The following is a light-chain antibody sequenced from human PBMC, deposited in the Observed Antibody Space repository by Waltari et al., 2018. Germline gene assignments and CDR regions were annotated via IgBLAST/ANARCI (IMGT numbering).Light chain of an antibody. J-gene: IGLJ1*01. CDR3: SSYTTSNSYV. CDR1: SSDIGSYNY. Sequence: QSALTQPASVSASPGQSITISCTGTSSDIGSYNYVSLYQQPPGKAPTLWILEVSNRPAGVSNRFSGSKSGNTASLTISGLQAEDEADYYCSSYTTSNSYVFGAGTKVTVL. CDR2: EVS. V-gene: IGLV2-14*01.